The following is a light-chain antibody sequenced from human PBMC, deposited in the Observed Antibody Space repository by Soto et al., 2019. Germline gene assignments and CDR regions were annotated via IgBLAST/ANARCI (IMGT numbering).Light chain of an antibody. V-gene: IGKV3-20*01. Sequence: DIVLTQSPGTLSLSPGERATLSCRASQSVSSSSLAWYQHKRGQAPRLLIHGASSRATGIPDRFSGSGSGTDFTLTISRLEPEDFAVYYCQQYGGSPRTFGQGTKVEVK. CDR2: GAS. CDR1: QSVSSSS. J-gene: IGKJ1*01. CDR3: QQYGGSPRT.